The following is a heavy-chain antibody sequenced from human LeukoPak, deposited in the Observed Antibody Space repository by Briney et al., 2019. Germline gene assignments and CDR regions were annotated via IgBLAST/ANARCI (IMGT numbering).Heavy chain of an antibody. Sequence: PSETLSLTCTVSGGSISSSSYYWGWIRQPPGKGLEWIGSIYYSGSTYYNPSLKSRVTISVDTSKNQFSLKLSSVTAADTAVYYCARATLYDYVWGYPGPWGQGTLVTVSS. V-gene: IGHV4-39*07. D-gene: IGHD3-16*01. CDR1: GGSISSSSYY. J-gene: IGHJ5*02. CDR3: ARATLYDYVWGYPGP. CDR2: IYYSGST.